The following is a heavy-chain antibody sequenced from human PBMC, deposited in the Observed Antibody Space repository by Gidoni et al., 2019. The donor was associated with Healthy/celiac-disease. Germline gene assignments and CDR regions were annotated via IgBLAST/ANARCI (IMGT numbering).Heavy chain of an antibody. D-gene: IGHD6-6*01. CDR3: ARDSSSSPYYYYGMDV. Sequence: EVQLVQSGAEVQKPGEPLKISCKGSGYSFTSYWIGWVRQMPGKGLEWMGIIYPCDSDTRYSPSFQGQVTISADKSISTAYLQWSSLKASDTAMYYCARDSSSSPYYYYGMDVWGQGTTVTVSS. V-gene: IGHV5-51*03. CDR2: IYPCDSDT. CDR1: GYSFTSYW. J-gene: IGHJ6*02.